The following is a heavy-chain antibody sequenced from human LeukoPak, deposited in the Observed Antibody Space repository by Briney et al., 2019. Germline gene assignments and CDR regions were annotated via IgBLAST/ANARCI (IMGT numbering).Heavy chain of an antibody. D-gene: IGHD3-10*01. V-gene: IGHV4-38-2*01. CDR2: IYYSGST. CDR3: ARIRGPHKRPFDY. J-gene: IGHJ4*02. CDR1: GFTFSSYA. Sequence: GSLRLSCAASGFTFSSYAMSWIRQPPGKGLEWIGSIYYSGSTYYNPSLKSRITISVDTSKNQFSLKLSSVTAADTAVYYCARIRGPHKRPFDYWGQGTLVTVSS.